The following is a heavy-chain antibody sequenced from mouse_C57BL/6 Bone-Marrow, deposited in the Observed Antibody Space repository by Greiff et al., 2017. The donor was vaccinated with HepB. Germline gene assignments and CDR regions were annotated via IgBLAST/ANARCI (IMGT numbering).Heavy chain of an antibody. D-gene: IGHD3-1*01. J-gene: IGHJ2*01. CDR2: IDPETGGT. Sequence: QVQLQQSGAELVRPGASVTLSCKASGYTFTDYEMHWVKQTPVHGLEWIGAIDPETGGTAYNQKFKGKAILTADKSSSTAYMELRSLTSEDSAVYYCTTPLGYFDYWGQGTTLTVSS. CDR3: TTPLGYFDY. V-gene: IGHV1-15*01. CDR1: GYTFTDYE.